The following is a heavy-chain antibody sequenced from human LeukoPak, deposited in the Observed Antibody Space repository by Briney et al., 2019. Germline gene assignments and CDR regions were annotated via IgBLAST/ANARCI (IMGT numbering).Heavy chain of an antibody. D-gene: IGHD3-3*01. Sequence: SVKVSCKASGGTFSSYAISWVRQAPGQGLERMGGIIPIFGTANYAQKFQGRVTITADESTSTAYMELSSLRSEDTAVYYCAREPDFTDHTYYFDYWGQGTLVTVSS. V-gene: IGHV1-69*13. CDR3: AREPDFTDHTYYFDY. J-gene: IGHJ4*02. CDR1: GGTFSSYA. CDR2: IIPIFGTA.